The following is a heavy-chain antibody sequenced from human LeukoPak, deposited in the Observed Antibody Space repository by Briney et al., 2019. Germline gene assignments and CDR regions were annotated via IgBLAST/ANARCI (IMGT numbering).Heavy chain of an antibody. CDR3: AIYGSGSYYNPYYYYYMDV. Sequence: GGSLGLSCAASGFTFSSYEMNWVRQAPGKGLEWVSYISSSGSTIYYADSVKGRFTISRDNAKNSLYLQMNSLRAEDTAVYYCAIYGSGSYYNPYYYYYMDVWGKGTTVTISS. J-gene: IGHJ6*03. CDR2: ISSSGSTI. CDR1: GFTFSSYE. D-gene: IGHD3-10*01. V-gene: IGHV3-48*03.